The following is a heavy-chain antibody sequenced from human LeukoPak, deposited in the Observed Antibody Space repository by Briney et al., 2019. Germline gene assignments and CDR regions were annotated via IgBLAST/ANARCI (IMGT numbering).Heavy chain of an antibody. Sequence: PSETLSLTCAVYGGSFSVYYWSWIRQPPGKGLEWIGEINHSGSTNYNPSLKSRVTISVDTSKNQFSLKLSSVTAADTAVYYCASSGLGTVADAYYFDYWGQGTLVTVSS. V-gene: IGHV4-34*01. CDR2: INHSGST. CDR1: GGSFSVYY. CDR3: ASSGLGTVADAYYFDY. J-gene: IGHJ4*02. D-gene: IGHD6-19*01.